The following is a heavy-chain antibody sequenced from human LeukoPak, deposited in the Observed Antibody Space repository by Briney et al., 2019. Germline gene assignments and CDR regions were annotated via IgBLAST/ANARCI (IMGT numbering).Heavy chain of an antibody. Sequence: GGSLRLSCAASGFTFSSYGIHWVRQAPGKGLEWVAVISNDGSNKYYADSVKGRFTISRDNSKNTVYLQMNSLRGEDTAVYYCAREGPYYFDYWGQGTLVTVSS. CDR1: GFTFSSYG. CDR2: ISNDGSNK. J-gene: IGHJ4*02. V-gene: IGHV3-30*03. CDR3: AREGPYYFDY.